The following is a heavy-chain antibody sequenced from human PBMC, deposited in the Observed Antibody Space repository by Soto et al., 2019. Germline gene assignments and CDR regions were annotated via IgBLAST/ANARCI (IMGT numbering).Heavy chain of an antibody. CDR1: GGSISSYY. Sequence: SETLSLTCTVSGGSISSYYWSWIRQPPGKGLEWIGYIYYSGSTNYNPSLKSRVTISVDTSKNQFSLKLSSVTAADTAVYYCARHGPIAAAGTVFDYWGQGTLVTFSS. D-gene: IGHD6-13*01. CDR2: IYYSGST. V-gene: IGHV4-59*08. J-gene: IGHJ4*02. CDR3: ARHGPIAAAGTVFDY.